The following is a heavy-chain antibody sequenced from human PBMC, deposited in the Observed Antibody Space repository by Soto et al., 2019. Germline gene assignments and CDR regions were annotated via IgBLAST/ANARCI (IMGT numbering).Heavy chain of an antibody. Sequence: SETLSLTCAVSGGSISSGGYSWSWIRQPPGKGLEWIGYIYYSGSTYYNPSLKSRVTISVDTSKNQFSLKLSSVTAADTAVYYCARHGVEMATMSECKPLQGLSWG. V-gene: IGHV4-30-2*05. CDR1: GGSISSGGYS. CDR3: ARHGVEMATMSECKPLQGLS. J-gene: IGHJ5*01. CDR2: IYYSGST. D-gene: IGHD5-12*01.